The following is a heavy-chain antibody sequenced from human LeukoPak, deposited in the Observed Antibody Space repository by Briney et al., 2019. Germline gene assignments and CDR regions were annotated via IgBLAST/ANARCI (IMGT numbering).Heavy chain of an antibody. V-gene: IGHV1-18*01. Sequence: GASVKVSCKASGYTFTSYGISWVRQAPGQGLEWMGWISAYNGDTNYAQKLQGRVTMTTDTSTSTAYMELRSLRSDDTAVYYCAREGQWLVTSYFDYWGQGTLVTVSS. D-gene: IGHD6-19*01. J-gene: IGHJ4*02. CDR3: AREGQWLVTSYFDY. CDR1: GYTFTSYG. CDR2: ISAYNGDT.